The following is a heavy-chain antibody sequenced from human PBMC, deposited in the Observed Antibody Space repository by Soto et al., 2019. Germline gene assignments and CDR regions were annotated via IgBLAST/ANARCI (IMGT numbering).Heavy chain of an antibody. Sequence: QVQLVQSGAEVKKPGASVKVSCKASGYTFTGYYMHWVRQAPGQGLEWMGWINPNSGGTNYAQKFQGWVTMTRDTSISTAYMELSRLRSDDTAVYYCAREAYYDSSGYYYEGTNWFDPWGQGPLVTVSS. V-gene: IGHV1-2*04. CDR3: AREAYYDSSGYYYEGTNWFDP. CDR1: GYTFTGYY. D-gene: IGHD3-22*01. J-gene: IGHJ5*02. CDR2: INPNSGGT.